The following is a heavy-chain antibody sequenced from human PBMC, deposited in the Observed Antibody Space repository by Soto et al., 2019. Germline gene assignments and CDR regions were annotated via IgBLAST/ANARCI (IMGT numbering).Heavy chain of an antibody. CDR2: AYTSGTT. D-gene: IGHD3-10*01. CDR3: ARDEPDTGEGFDM. CDR1: GASMNTYF. V-gene: IGHV4-4*07. J-gene: IGHJ3*02. Sequence: QVQLQESGPGLVKPSETLSLTCSVSGASMNTYFWSWIRQPAGKGLEWIGRAYTSGTTNYNPSLKSRVTMSVDTSKKQISLKLISLSAADAGLYSWARDEPDTGEGFDMWGQGTMVTVSS.